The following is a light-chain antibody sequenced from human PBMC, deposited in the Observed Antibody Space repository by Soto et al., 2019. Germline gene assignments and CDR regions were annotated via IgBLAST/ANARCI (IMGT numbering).Light chain of an antibody. Sequence: MVLTQSPATLPESPGERATLSCRASQSVSRNLAWYQHKPGQAPRLLIYDTFKRATGVPDRFSGSGSGTDFTLTVSNLESEDFAVYYCQQCSNWPLTFGGGTKVDIK. CDR1: QSVSRN. V-gene: IGKV3-11*01. J-gene: IGKJ4*01. CDR3: QQCSNWPLT. CDR2: DTF.